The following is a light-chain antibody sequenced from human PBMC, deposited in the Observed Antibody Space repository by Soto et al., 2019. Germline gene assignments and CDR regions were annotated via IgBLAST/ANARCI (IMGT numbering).Light chain of an antibody. CDR2: GAS. CDR3: QQHNNWPPWT. J-gene: IGKJ1*01. Sequence: EIVMTQSPATLSVSPGERATLSCRASQSVSSNLAWYQQKPGQAPRLLMYGASTRATGIPDRFSGSGSWTEFTLTIRSLQSEDFAVYYCQQHNNWPPWTFGQGTKVEIK. CDR1: QSVSSN. V-gene: IGKV3-15*01.